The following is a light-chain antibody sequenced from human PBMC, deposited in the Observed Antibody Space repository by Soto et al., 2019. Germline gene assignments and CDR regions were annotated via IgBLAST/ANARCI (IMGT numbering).Light chain of an antibody. CDR2: DVS. CDR1: SSDVGGYNY. CDR3: SSYTSSSTLDV. Sequence: QSALTQPASVSGSPGQSITIYCTGTSSDVGGYNYVSWYQQHPGKAPKLMIYDVSNRPSGVSNRFSGSKSGNTASLTIYGLQAEDEADYYCSSYTSSSTLDVFGTGTKLTVL. J-gene: IGLJ1*01. V-gene: IGLV2-14*01.